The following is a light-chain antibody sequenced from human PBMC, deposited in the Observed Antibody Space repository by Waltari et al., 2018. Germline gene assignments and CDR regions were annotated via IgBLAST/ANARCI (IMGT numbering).Light chain of an antibody. V-gene: IGKV3-15*01. CDR3: QQYHNWTWT. CDR2: VAS. J-gene: IGKJ1*01. Sequence: DIVMTQFPATLSVSLGERATLSCRASQSISSNLAWYQQTPGQAPRPLIYVASTRATGIPARFSGSGSGTECTLTISSLQSEDFAVYFCQQYHNWTWTFGQGTKVEIK. CDR1: QSISSN.